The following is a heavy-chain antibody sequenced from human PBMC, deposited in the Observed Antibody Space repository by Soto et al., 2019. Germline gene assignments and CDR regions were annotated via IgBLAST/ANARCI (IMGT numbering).Heavy chain of an antibody. CDR3: SRGGGYSRGWDVAY. V-gene: IGHV4-34*01. CDR2: INHSGST. D-gene: IGHD6-19*01. CDR1: GGSFSGYY. J-gene: IGHJ4*02. Sequence: QVQLQQWGAGLLKPSETLSLTCAVYGGSFSGYYWSWIRQPPGKGLEWIGEINHSGSTNYNPSLKSRVTISVDTSKNQFSLKLSSVTAADTAVYYCSRGGGYSRGWDVAYWGQGTLVTVSS.